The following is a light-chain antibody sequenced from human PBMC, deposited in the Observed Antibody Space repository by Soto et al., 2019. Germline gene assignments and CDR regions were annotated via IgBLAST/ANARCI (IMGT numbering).Light chain of an antibody. CDR3: QQRSNWPRT. V-gene: IGKV3-11*01. J-gene: IGKJ1*01. CDR2: DAF. Sequence: EIVLTQSPATLSLSPGERATLSCRASQSVSTYLAWYQQKPGQAPRLLIYDAFNRATGIPARLSGSGSETDFTRTISSLEPEDFAVYYCQQRSNWPRTFGQGTKVDLK. CDR1: QSVSTY.